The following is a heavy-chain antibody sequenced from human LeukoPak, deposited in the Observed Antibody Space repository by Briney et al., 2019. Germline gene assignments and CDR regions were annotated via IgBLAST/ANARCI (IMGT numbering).Heavy chain of an antibody. D-gene: IGHD2-2*01. J-gene: IGHJ5*02. V-gene: IGHV3-53*01. Sequence: GGSLRLSCAASGFTVSSNYMSWVRQAPGKGLEWVSVIYSGGSTYYADSVKGRFNISRDNAKNTLYLQMNSLRAEDTAVYYCARDHCSSTSCYGDNWFDPWGQGTLVTVSS. CDR3: ARDHCSSTSCYGDNWFDP. CDR1: GFTVSSNY. CDR2: IYSGGST.